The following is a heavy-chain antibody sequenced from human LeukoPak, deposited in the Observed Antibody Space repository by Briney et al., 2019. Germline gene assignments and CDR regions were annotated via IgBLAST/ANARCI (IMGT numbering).Heavy chain of an antibody. CDR1: GGSISSYY. CDR3: ARDYYGSGSYYLPPGDAFDI. CDR2: IYTSGST. D-gene: IGHD3-10*01. J-gene: IGHJ3*02. Sequence: SETLSLTCTVSGGSISSYYWSWIRQPAGKGLEWIGRIYTSGSTNYNPSLKSRATMSVDTSKNQFSLKLSSVTAADTAVYYCARDYYGSGSYYLPPGDAFDIWGQGTMVTVSS. V-gene: IGHV4-4*07.